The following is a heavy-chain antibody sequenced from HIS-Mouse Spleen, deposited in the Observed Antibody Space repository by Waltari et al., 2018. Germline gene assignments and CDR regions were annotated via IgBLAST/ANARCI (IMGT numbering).Heavy chain of an antibody. V-gene: IGHV1-18*01. CDR3: ARSESRFLEWLDWFDP. D-gene: IGHD3-3*01. CDR1: GYTCTSHG. CDR2: ISAYNGNT. Sequence: QVQLVQSGAEVKKPGASVKGSSKASGYTCTSHGISWVRQAPGQGLEWMGWISAYNGNTNYAQKLQGRVTMTTDTSTSTAYMELRSLRSDDTAVYYCARSESRFLEWLDWFDPWGQGTLVTVSS. J-gene: IGHJ5*02.